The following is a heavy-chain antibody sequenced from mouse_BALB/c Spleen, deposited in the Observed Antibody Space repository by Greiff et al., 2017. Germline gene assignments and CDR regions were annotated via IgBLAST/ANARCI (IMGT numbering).Heavy chain of an antibody. V-gene: IGHV5-17*02. Sequence: EVQVVESGGGLVQPGGSRKLSCAASGFTFSSFGMHWVRQAPEKGLEWVAYISSGSSTIYYADTVKGRFTISRDNPKNTLFLQMTSLRSEDTAMYYCARPYGSSYAMDYWGQGTSVTVSS. CDR3: ARPYGSSYAMDY. CDR2: ISSGSSTI. J-gene: IGHJ4*01. CDR1: GFTFSSFG. D-gene: IGHD1-1*01.